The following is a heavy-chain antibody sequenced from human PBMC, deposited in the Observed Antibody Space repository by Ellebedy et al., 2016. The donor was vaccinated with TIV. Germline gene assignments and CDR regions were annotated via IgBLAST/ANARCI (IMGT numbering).Heavy chain of an antibody. V-gene: IGHV3-11*01. D-gene: IGHD2/OR15-2a*01. CDR1: GLSFGDSY. J-gene: IGHJ5*02. CDR2: ISPPGTSK. CDR3: ATRSIGPS. Sequence: GGSLRLXCAASGLSFGDSYMTWIRQAPGKGLEWVSYISPPGTSKFYADSVQGRFVVSRDNTKNSLYLEMDRLRAEDTAVYYCATRSIGPSWGQGTLVTVSS.